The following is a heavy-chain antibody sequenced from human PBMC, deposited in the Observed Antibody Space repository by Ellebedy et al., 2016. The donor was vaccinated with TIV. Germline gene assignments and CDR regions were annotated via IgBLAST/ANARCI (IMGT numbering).Heavy chain of an antibody. CDR2: ISGDGGST. CDR1: GFTFDDYA. D-gene: IGHD4-23*01. Sequence: GGSLRLSCAASGFTFDDYAMHWVRQAPGKGLEWVSLISGDGGSTYYADSVKGRFTISRDNSKNSLYLQMNSLRTEDTALYYCAKVRVVTHFYYYYGMDVWGQGTTVTVSS. V-gene: IGHV3-43*02. J-gene: IGHJ6*02. CDR3: AKVRVVTHFYYYYGMDV.